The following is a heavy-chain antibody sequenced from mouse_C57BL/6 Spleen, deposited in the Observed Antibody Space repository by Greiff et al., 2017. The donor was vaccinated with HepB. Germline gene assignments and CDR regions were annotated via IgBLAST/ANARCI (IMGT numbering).Heavy chain of an antibody. J-gene: IGHJ1*03. CDR1: GFTFSSYA. D-gene: IGHD2-3*01. Sequence: DVKLVESGGGLVKPGGSLKLSCAASGFTFSSYAMSWVRQTPEKRLEWVATISDGGSYTYYPDNVKGRFTISRDNAKNNLYLQMSHLKSEDTAMYYCARDDGYPHWYFDVWGTGTTVTVSS. CDR3: ARDDGYPHWYFDV. V-gene: IGHV5-4*01. CDR2: ISDGGSYT.